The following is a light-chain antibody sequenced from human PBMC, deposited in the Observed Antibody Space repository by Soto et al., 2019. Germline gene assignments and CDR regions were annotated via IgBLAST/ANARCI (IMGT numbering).Light chain of an antibody. CDR3: CSYAGSYAWV. J-gene: IGLJ3*02. CDR1: SSDVGAYNY. CDR2: DVG. Sequence: QSALTQPRSVSGSPGQSVTISCTGTSSDVGAYNYVSWCQQRPGKAPRLMIYDVGVRPSGVPDRFSASKSGNTASLTISGLQAEDEADYYCCSYAGSYAWVFGGGTQLTVL. V-gene: IGLV2-11*01.